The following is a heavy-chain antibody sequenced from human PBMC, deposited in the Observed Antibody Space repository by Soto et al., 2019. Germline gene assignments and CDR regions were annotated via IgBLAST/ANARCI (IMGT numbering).Heavy chain of an antibody. D-gene: IGHD3-3*01. Sequence: SETLSLTCTVSGGSISSSSYYWGWIRQPPGKRLEWIGSIYYSGSTYYNPSLKSRVTISVDTSKNQFSLKLSSVIAADTVVYYCARHGRFLEWLLFDYWGQGTLVTVS. CDR3: ARHGRFLEWLLFDY. CDR2: IYYSGST. CDR1: GGSISSSSYY. J-gene: IGHJ4*02. V-gene: IGHV4-39*01.